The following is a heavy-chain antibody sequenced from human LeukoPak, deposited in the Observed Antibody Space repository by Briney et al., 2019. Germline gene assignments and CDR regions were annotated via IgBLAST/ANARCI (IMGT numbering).Heavy chain of an antibody. J-gene: IGHJ4*02. D-gene: IGHD6-13*01. CDR3: ARDPIASAASGGDS. Sequence: GGSLRLSCAASGLTFSSDSMNWVRQAPGKGLEWVSSITSRSSYTYYADSMKGQFTISRDNAKNSLYLQMNSLRAEDTAIYYCARDPIASAASGGDSWGQGTLVTVSS. CDR2: ITSRSSYT. V-gene: IGHV3-21*01. CDR1: GLTFSSDS.